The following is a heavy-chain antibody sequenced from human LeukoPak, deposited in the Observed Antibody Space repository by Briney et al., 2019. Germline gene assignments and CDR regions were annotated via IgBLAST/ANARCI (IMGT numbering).Heavy chain of an antibody. CDR1: GFTFSSYS. D-gene: IGHD3-22*01. J-gene: IGHJ4*02. CDR2: ISSSSSYI. CDR3: AKQLDSSGYGYFDY. Sequence: GGSLRLSCAASGFTFSSYSMNWVRQAPGKGLEWVSSISSSSSYIYYADSVKGRFTISRDNSKNTLYLQMNSLRAEDTAVYYCAKQLDSSGYGYFDYWGQGTLVTVSS. V-gene: IGHV3-21*04.